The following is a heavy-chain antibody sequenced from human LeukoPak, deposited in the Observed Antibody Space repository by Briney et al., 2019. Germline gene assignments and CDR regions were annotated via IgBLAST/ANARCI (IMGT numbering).Heavy chain of an antibody. Sequence: GESLKISCKGSGYSFTNYWIGWVRKMPGKGLEWIGIIYPGDSAIKYSPSFQGQVTISVDKSISTAYLQWSSLKASDTAMYYCARRSGGYFAFDIWGQGTMVTVSS. D-gene: IGHD1-26*01. V-gene: IGHV5-51*01. CDR1: GYSFTNYW. CDR2: IYPGDSAI. CDR3: ARRSGGYFAFDI. J-gene: IGHJ3*02.